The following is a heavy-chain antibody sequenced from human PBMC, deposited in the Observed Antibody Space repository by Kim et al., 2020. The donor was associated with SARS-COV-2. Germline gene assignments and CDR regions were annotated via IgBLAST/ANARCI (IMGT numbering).Heavy chain of an antibody. J-gene: IGHJ6*02. CDR2: IIPIFGTA. CDR1: GGTFSSYA. CDR3: ARAPYYYDSSGYYFSGMDV. D-gene: IGHD3-22*01. Sequence: SVKVSCKASGGTFSSYAISWVRQAPGQGLEWMGGIIPIFGTANYAQKFQGRVTITADESTSTAYMELSSLRSEDTAVYYCARAPYYYDSSGYYFSGMDVWGQGTTVTVSS. V-gene: IGHV1-69*13.